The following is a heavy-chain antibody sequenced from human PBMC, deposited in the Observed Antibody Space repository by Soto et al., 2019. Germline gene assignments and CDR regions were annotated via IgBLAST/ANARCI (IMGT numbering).Heavy chain of an antibody. V-gene: IGHV3-30-3*01. CDR3: ARVLKDFWSGDGLYGMDV. CDR1: GFTFSSYA. D-gene: IGHD3-3*01. CDR2: ISYDGSNT. Sequence: QVQLVESGGGVVQPGRSLRLSCAASGFTFSSYAMHWVRQAPGKGLEWVAVISYDGSNTYYADSVKGRFTISRDNSKNTLYLQMNSLRVKGTAVYYCARVLKDFWSGDGLYGMDVWGQGTTVTVSS. J-gene: IGHJ6*02.